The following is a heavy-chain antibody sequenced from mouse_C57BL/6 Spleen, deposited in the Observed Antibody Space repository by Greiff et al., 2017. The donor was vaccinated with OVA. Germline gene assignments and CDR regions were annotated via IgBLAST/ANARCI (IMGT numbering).Heavy chain of an antibody. CDR2: IYPGSGNT. CDR3: ARGVYYYGYFDY. CDR1: GYTFTDYY. D-gene: IGHD1-1*01. V-gene: IGHV1-76*01. J-gene: IGHJ2*01. Sequence: QVQLKQSGAELVRPGASVKLSCKASGYTFTDYYINWVKQRPGQGLEWIARIYPGSGNTYYNEKFKGKATLTAEKSSSTAYMQLSSLTSEDSAVYFCARGVYYYGYFDYWGQGTTLTVSS.